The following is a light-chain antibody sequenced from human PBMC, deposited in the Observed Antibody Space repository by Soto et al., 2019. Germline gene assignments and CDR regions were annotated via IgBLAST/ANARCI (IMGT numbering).Light chain of an antibody. J-gene: IGKJ3*01. CDR2: RAS. Sequence: DIQMTQSPSSLSASVGDRVTITCRASQIINTWLAWYPQKPGKAPKLVIYRASNLVNGVPSRFSGSGSGTEFTLTISSLQPDDFSIYYCQQYETYSGTFGPGTKVDL. CDR3: QQYETYSGT. CDR1: QIINTW. V-gene: IGKV1-5*03.